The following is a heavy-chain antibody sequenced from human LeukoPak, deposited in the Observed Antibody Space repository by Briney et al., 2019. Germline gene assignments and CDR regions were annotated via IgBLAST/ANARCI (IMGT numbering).Heavy chain of an antibody. Sequence: ASVKVSCKASGYTFTVYYMHWVRQAPGQGLEWMGWINPNSGGTNYAQKLQGSVTMTRETSITTAYMELSMLISDDTAVYYCARGLAIFGVVIPTFFDYGGQGTLLTVSA. CDR1: GYTFTVYY. CDR2: INPNSGGT. V-gene: IGHV1-2*02. D-gene: IGHD3-3*01. CDR3: ARGLAIFGVVIPTFFDY. J-gene: IGHJ4*02.